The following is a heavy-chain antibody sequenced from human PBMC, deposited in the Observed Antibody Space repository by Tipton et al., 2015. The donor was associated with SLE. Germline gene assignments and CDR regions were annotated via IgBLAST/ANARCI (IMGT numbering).Heavy chain of an antibody. CDR1: GFDFSSYE. D-gene: IGHD2-15*01. Sequence: SLRLSCVASGFDFSSYEMNWVRQAPGKGLEWISYISASGSIIYYADSVKGRFTISRDNAKNSLYLQMSSLRAEDTAVYYCARVGRFCRGEPCHSDYWGQGTLVTVSS. V-gene: IGHV3-48*03. CDR3: ARVGRFCRGEPCHSDY. J-gene: IGHJ4*02. CDR2: ISASGSII.